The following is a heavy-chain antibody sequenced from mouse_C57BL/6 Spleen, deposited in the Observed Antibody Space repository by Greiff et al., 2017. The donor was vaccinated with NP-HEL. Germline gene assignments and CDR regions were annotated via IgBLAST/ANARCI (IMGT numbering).Heavy chain of an antibody. J-gene: IGHJ2*01. CDR2: IDPSDSYT. Sequence: QVQLQQPGAELVMPGASVKLSCKASGYTFTSYWMHWVKQRPGQGLEWIGEIDPSDSYTNYNQKFKGKSTLTVDKSSSTAYMQLSSLTSEDSAVYYCARRRYSSNFFDYWGQGTTLTVSS. CDR1: GYTFTSYW. V-gene: IGHV1-69*01. D-gene: IGHD2-5*01. CDR3: ARRRYSSNFFDY.